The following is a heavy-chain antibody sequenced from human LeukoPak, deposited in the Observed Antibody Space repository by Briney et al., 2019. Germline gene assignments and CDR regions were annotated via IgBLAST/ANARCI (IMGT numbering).Heavy chain of an antibody. D-gene: IGHD6-6*01. CDR1: GFSLRSYW. CDR3: ARHSSSSGRASHYFDY. J-gene: IGHJ4*02. V-gene: IGHV3-74*01. Sequence: GGSLRLSCAVSGFSLRSYWMHWVRQAPGKGLVWVSRISGDGSMTNYADSVKGRFTISRDNAKNTVYLQMNSLRAEDTAVYYCARHSSSSGRASHYFDYLGQGTLVTVSS. CDR2: ISGDGSMT.